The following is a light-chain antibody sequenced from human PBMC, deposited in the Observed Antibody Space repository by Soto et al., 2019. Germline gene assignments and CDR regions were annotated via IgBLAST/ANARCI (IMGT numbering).Light chain of an antibody. V-gene: IGKV1-5*03. Sequence: DIQMTQSPCTLSASVGDRVTITCRASQSISSWLAWYQQKPGKAPKLLIYKASSLESGVPSRFSGSGSGTEFTLTISSLHPDDFATYYCQQYNSYLLTLGGGIKVEIK. CDR2: KAS. CDR1: QSISSW. CDR3: QQYNSYLLT. J-gene: IGKJ4*01.